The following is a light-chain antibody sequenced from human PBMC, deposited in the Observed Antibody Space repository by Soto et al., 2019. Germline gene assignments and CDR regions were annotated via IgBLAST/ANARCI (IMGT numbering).Light chain of an antibody. V-gene: IGKV1-33*01. J-gene: IGKJ5*01. Sequence: DSRTTQSPSSLSASVEDRVTITCQASQNINNYLNWYQQKPGRAPKLLIYDASNLEAGVPSRFRGSGSGTDFTFTISRLQPEDIATYYCQQYENLPTFGQGTRLEIK. CDR1: QNINNY. CDR3: QQYENLPT. CDR2: DAS.